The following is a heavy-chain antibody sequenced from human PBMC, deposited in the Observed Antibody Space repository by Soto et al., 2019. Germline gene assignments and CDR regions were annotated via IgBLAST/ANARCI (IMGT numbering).Heavy chain of an antibody. D-gene: IGHD3-10*01. V-gene: IGHV1-8*01. CDR2: VNPNNGDT. J-gene: IGHJ4*02. CDR3: AKVSRKGSAIDFDY. Sequence: QVQLVQSGAELKKPGASVKVSCKASGYTFSNYDMNWVRQATGQGPERIGWVNPNNGDTGYAQKFQGRATLTTDISTTTAYIELTSLRSEDTAIYYCAKVSRKGSAIDFDYWGQGTLITVSS. CDR1: GYTFSNYD.